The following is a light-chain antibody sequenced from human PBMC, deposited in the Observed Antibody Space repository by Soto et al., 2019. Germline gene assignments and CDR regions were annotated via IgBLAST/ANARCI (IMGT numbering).Light chain of an antibody. V-gene: IGLV2-11*01. CDR1: SSDVGGYNC. CDR3: CSHSASYTFV. CDR2: DVT. J-gene: IGLJ1*01. Sequence: QSAVTQPRSVSGSPGQSVTISCTGTSSDVGGYNCVSWYQQHPGKAPQLIIYDVTQRPSGVPDRFSGSKSGNTASLSISGLQAEDEADYYCCSHSASYTFVFGTGTKVTVL.